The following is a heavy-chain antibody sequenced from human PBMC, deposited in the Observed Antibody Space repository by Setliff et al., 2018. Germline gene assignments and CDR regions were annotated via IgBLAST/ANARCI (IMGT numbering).Heavy chain of an antibody. J-gene: IGHJ4*02. CDR2: ICHSGTT. V-gene: IGHV4-4*02. D-gene: IGHD1-26*01. CDR3: ARTGTYRYFDY. Sequence: SETLSLTCAVSGGSISSPNWWNWVRQPPGKGLEWIGEICHSGTTYYNASLKSRVTITVDTSKNQFSLRLNSVTAADTAVYYCARTGTYRYFDYWSQGTLVTVSS. CDR1: GGSISSPNW.